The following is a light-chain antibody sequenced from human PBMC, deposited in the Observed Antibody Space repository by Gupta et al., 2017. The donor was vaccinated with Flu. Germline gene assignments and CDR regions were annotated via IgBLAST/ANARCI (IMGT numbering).Light chain of an antibody. CDR3: QQGGSSPST. CDR2: GAS. J-gene: IGKJ2*01. CDR1: QSLSHNY. Sequence: GTLLLSTGERGTRSCRASQSLSHNYLDWYQQKRGQPPRLLIYGASNRATGIPDRFSGSGSGTEFTLTISRPEPEEFGVYYCQQGGSSPSTFGQRSKMEIK. V-gene: IGKV3-20*01.